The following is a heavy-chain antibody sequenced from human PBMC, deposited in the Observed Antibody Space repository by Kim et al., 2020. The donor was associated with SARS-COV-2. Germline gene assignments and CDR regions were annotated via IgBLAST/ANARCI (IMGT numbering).Heavy chain of an antibody. CDR1: GGSISSYY. CDR2: IYYSGSN. V-gene: IGHV4-59*01. CDR3: ARAIVVVPAAIRSATGGYFYMDV. J-gene: IGHJ6*03. D-gene: IGHD2-2*02. Sequence: SETLSLTCTVSGGSISSYYWSWIRQPPGKGLEWIGYIYYSGSNNYNPSLKSRVTISVDTSKNQFSLKLSSVTAADTAVYYCARAIVVVPAAIRSATGGYFYMDVWGKGPTVPVSS.